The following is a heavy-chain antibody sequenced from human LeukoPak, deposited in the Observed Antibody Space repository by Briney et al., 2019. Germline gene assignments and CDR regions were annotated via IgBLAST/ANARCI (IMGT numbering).Heavy chain of an antibody. J-gene: IGHJ4*02. CDR1: GFTFSSHW. D-gene: IGHD4-23*01. CDR2: IKQDGSEK. CDR3: ARDQTTVGLDF. V-gene: IGHV3-7*03. Sequence: PGGSLRLSCGASGFTFSSHWISGVRQVPGKGLEWVANIKQDGSEKYYLDSVEGRFTISTDNAKNSLYLEMNSLRAEDTAVYFCARDQTTVGLDFWGQGTLVSVSS.